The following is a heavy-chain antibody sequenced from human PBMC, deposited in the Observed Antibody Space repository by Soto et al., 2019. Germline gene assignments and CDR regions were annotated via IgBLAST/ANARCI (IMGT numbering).Heavy chain of an antibody. CDR3: ARRYYDFWSGYYSRRYYYYMDV. V-gene: IGHV4-34*01. D-gene: IGHD3-3*01. CDR1: GGSFSVYY. Sequence: PSETLSLTFAVYGGSFSVYYWSWIRQPPGKGLEWIGEINHSGSTNYNPSLKSRVTISVDTSKNQFSLKLSSVTAADTAVYYCARRYYDFWSGYYSRRYYYYMDVWGKGTTVT. CDR2: INHSGST. J-gene: IGHJ6*03.